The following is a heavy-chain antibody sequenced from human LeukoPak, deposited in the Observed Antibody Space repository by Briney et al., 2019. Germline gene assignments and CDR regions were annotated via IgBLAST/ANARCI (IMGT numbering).Heavy chain of an antibody. CDR1: GFTFSSYW. V-gene: IGHV3-74*01. J-gene: IGHJ4*02. CDR2: INTDGSST. D-gene: IGHD1-26*01. Sequence: GGSLRLSCAASGFTFSSYWMHWVRQAPGKGLVWVSRINTDGSSTSYADSVKGRFTISRDNAKNTLYLQMNSLRAEDTAVYYCARGSGGLDFDYWGQGTLVTVSS. CDR3: ARGSGGLDFDY.